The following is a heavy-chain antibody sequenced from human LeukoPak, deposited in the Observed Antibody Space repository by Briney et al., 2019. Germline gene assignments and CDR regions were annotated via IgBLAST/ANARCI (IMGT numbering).Heavy chain of an antibody. V-gene: IGHV4-61*02. CDR3: ARAQYSSSPLYYGMDV. Sequence: SETLSLTCTVSGGSISSGSYYWSWIRQPAGKGLEWIGRIYTSGSTNYNPSLKSRVTILVDTSKNQFSLKLSSVTAADTALYYCARAQYSSSPLYYGMDVWGQGTTVTVSS. D-gene: IGHD6-13*01. CDR1: GGSISSGSYY. J-gene: IGHJ6*02. CDR2: IYTSGST.